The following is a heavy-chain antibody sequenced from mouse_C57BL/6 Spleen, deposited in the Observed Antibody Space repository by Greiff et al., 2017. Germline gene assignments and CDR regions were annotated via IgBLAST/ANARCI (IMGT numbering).Heavy chain of an antibody. J-gene: IGHJ4*01. V-gene: IGHV1-82*01. Sequence: QLQESGPELVKPGASVKISCKASGYAFSSSWMNWVKQRPGKGLEWIGRIYPGDGDTNYNGKFKGKATLTTDKSSSTAYMQLSSLTSEDSAVYFCARDGGTGAMDYWGQGTSVTVSS. CDR2: IYPGDGDT. D-gene: IGHD2-3*01. CDR1: GYAFSSSW. CDR3: ARDGGTGAMDY.